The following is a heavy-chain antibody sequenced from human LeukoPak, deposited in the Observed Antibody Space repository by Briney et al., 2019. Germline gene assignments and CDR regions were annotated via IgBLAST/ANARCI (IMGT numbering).Heavy chain of an antibody. Sequence: PGGSLRLSCGASGFSFSSYSMNWVRQAPGKGLEGVSYISSSSSTIYYADSVKGRFTISRDNAKNSLYLQMNSLRAEDTAVYYCARQPFGPGTYLQYWGQGTLVIVSS. CDR1: GFSFSSYS. CDR3: ARQPFGPGTYLQY. J-gene: IGHJ1*01. CDR2: ISSSSSTI. D-gene: IGHD3-10*01. V-gene: IGHV3-48*04.